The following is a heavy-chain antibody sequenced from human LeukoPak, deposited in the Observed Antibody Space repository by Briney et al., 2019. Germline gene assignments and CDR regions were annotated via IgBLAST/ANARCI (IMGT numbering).Heavy chain of an antibody. D-gene: IGHD6-13*01. CDR1: GFTFNTFA. J-gene: IGHJ4*02. CDR2: ISYNVSYN. Sequence: PGGSLRLSCEGSGFTFNTFAMHWVRQAPGKGLEWVAFISYNVSYNDYADSVKGRFTISRDNSKNTLYLQMNSLTPEDAAVYYCVRGWGASSWPFDYWGQGTLVTVSS. CDR3: VRGWGASSWPFDY. V-gene: IGHV3-30-3*01.